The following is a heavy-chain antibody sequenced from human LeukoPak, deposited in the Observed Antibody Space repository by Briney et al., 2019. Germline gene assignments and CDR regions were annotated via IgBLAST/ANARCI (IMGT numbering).Heavy chain of an antibody. Sequence: ASVKVSCKASGGTFSSYAISWVRQAPGQGLEWMGGIIPIFGTANYAQKFQGRVTITADESTSTAYMELSSLRSEDTAVYYCAMRYYYDSSGYYYASFDYWGQGTLVTVSS. D-gene: IGHD3-22*01. CDR1: GGTFSSYA. CDR2: IIPIFGTA. J-gene: IGHJ4*02. CDR3: AMRYYYDSSGYYYASFDY. V-gene: IGHV1-69*13.